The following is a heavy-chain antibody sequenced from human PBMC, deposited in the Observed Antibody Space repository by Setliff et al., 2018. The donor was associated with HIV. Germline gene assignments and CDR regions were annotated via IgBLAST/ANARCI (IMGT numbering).Heavy chain of an antibody. CDR1: GDSINNYY. V-gene: IGHV4-59*01. CDR2: VYSTGST. J-gene: IGHJ3*02. CDR3: ARVATGPESFDI. Sequence: KPSETLSLTCTVSGDSINNYYWSWIRQPPGKGLEWIGYVYSTGSTNSKSSLKSRVTISVDTSKNQFSLKLSSVTAADTAVYYCARVATGPESFDIWGQGTRVTVS. D-gene: IGHD3-9*01.